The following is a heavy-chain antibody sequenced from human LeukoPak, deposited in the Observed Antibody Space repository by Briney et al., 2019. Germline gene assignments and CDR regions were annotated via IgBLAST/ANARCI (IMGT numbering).Heavy chain of an antibody. CDR2: INPNSGGT. V-gene: IGHV1-2*04. Sequence: ASVKVSCKASGYTFTSYGISWVRQAPGQGLEWMGWINPNSGGTNYAQKFQGWVTMTRDTSISTAYMELSRLRSDDTAVYYCARAPGYSYGSSFDYWGQGTLVTVSS. J-gene: IGHJ4*02. CDR3: ARAPGYSYGSSFDY. D-gene: IGHD5-18*01. CDR1: GYTFTSYG.